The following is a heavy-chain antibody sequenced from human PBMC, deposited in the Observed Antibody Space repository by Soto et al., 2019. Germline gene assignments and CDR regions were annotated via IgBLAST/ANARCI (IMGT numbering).Heavy chain of an antibody. CDR3: ARGGPRFYYMDV. D-gene: IGHD3-16*01. V-gene: IGHV3-33*01. Sequence: QVQLVESGGGVVQPGRSLRLSCAASGFTFSSYGMHWVRQAPGKGLEWVAVIWYDGSNKYYADSVKGRFTISRDNSQNTLYLQMNSLRAEDTAVYYCARGGPRFYYMDVWGKGTTVTVSS. J-gene: IGHJ6*03. CDR1: GFTFSSYG. CDR2: IWYDGSNK.